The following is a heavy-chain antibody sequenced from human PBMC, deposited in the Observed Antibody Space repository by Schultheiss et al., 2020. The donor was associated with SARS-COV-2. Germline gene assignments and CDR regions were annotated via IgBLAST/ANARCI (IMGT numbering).Heavy chain of an antibody. D-gene: IGHD1-1*01. V-gene: IGHV4-59*08. Sequence: GSLRLSCAASGFTFSSYWMSWVRQHPGKGLEWIGYIYYSGSTNYNPSLKSRVTISVDTSKNQFSLKLSSVTAADTAVYYCARAATGTTEGIDYWGQGTLVTVSS. CDR1: GFTFSSYW. CDR2: IYYSGST. J-gene: IGHJ4*02. CDR3: ARAATGTTEGIDY.